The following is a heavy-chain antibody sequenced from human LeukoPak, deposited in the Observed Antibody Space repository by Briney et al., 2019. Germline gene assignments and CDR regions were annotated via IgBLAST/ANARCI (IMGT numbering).Heavy chain of an antibody. CDR1: GFTFSSYA. CDR2: ISGSGGST. V-gene: IGHV3-23*01. D-gene: IGHD6-6*01. J-gene: IGHJ4*02. Sequence: GGSLRLSCAASGFTFSSYAMSWVRQAPGKGLEWVSAISGSGGSTYYADSVKGRFTISRDNSKNTLYLQMNSLRAEDTAVYYCAKRGYSSSSGKYYFDYWGQGTLVTVSS. CDR3: AKRGYSSSSGKYYFDY.